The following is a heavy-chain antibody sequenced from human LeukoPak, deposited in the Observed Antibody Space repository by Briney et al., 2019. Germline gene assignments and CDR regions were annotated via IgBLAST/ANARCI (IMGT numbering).Heavy chain of an antibody. Sequence: GGSLRLSCAASGFTFSSYWMTWVRQAPGKGLEWVANIKQDGSEKYYVDSVKGRFTISRDNAKNSLYLQMNSLRAEDTAVYYCARFYYYGSGSCQGYWGQGTLVTVSS. CDR3: ARFYYYGSGSCQGY. CDR1: GFTFSSYW. CDR2: IKQDGSEK. V-gene: IGHV3-7*01. D-gene: IGHD3-10*01. J-gene: IGHJ4*02.